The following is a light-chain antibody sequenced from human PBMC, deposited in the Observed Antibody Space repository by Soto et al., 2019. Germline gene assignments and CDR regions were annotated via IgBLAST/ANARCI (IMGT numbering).Light chain of an antibody. CDR1: QSISSY. V-gene: IGKV1-39*01. CDR3: QQSYSTPVT. Sequence: DIQMTQPPSSLSASVGDRVTITCRASQSISSYLNWYQQTPGKAPKLLIYAASSLQSGVPSRFSGSGSGTDFTLTISSLQPEDFATYYCQQSYSTPVTFGGGTKVEIK. J-gene: IGKJ4*01. CDR2: AAS.